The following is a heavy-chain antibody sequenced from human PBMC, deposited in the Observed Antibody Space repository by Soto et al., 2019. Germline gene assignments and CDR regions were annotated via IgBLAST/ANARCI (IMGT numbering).Heavy chain of an antibody. V-gene: IGHV4-30-4*01. Sequence: SETLSLTCSVSGASIAGGSYYWSWVRQPPGKGLEWIGYIPSRGRLFYNPSLKSRGTISADSSKNQLSLHLTSVTAADTAVYYCGRGQTAIDVWGQGTTVAVS. D-gene: IGHD5-18*01. CDR3: GRGQTAIDV. J-gene: IGHJ6*02. CDR2: IPSRGRL. CDR1: GASIAGGSYY.